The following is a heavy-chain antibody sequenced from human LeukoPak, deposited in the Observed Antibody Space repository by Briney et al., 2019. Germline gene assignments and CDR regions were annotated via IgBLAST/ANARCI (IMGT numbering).Heavy chain of an antibody. J-gene: IGHJ6*02. CDR1: GFTFSSYA. CDR2: IACDGGSR. Sequence: GGSLRLSCAASGFTFSSYAMRWVRQAPGKGLEWVAVIACDGGSRYYADSVKGRFTISRDSSKNTLYLQMISVRAEDAAVCYCAGDAGSYGSSYYGMDVWGQGTTVTGSS. V-gene: IGHV3-30-3*01. D-gene: IGHD5-18*01. CDR3: AGDAGSYGSSYYGMDV.